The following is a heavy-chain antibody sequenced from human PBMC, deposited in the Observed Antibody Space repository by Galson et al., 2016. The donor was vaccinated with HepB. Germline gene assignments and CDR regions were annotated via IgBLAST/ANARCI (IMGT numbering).Heavy chain of an antibody. CDR1: GASISSYTW. Sequence: SETLSLTCAVSGASISSYTWWTWVRQPPGTGLEWVGEIFHTGSTNYNPSLQSRVTISVDKSKGQFSLKLNSVTAADTAVYYCATYSTTGGYGAYDVWGPGTMVTVSS. D-gene: IGHD2-8*02. CDR3: ATYSTTGGYGAYDV. J-gene: IGHJ3*01. CDR2: IFHTGST. V-gene: IGHV4-4*02.